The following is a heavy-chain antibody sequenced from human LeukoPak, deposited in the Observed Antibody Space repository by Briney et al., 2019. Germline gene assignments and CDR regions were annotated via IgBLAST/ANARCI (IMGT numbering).Heavy chain of an antibody. Sequence: VASVKVSCKASGGTFSSYAISWVRQAPGQGLEWMGGIIPIFGTANYAQKFQGRVTITADESTSTAYMELSSLRSEDTAVYYCARGPNEGSDWFDPWGQGTLVTVSS. CDR3: ARGPNEGSDWFDP. V-gene: IGHV1-69*13. CDR1: GGTFSSYA. CDR2: IIPIFGTA. J-gene: IGHJ5*02.